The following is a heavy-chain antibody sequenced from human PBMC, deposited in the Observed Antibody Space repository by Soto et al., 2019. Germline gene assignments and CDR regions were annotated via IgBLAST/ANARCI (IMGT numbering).Heavy chain of an antibody. CDR2: ISGSGGST. CDR1: GFTFSSYA. D-gene: IGHD7-27*01. J-gene: IGHJ3*02. V-gene: IGHV3-23*01. Sequence: GGSLRLSCAASGFTFSSYAMSWVRQAPGKGLEWVSAISGSGGSTYYADSVKGRFTISRDNSKNTLYLQMNSLRAEDTAVDYWAKGNWGSDAFDIWGQGKMVTVS. CDR3: AKGNWGSDAFDI.